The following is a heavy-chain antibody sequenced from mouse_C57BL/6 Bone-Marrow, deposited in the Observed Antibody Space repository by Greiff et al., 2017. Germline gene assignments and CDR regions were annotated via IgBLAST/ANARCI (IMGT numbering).Heavy chain of an antibody. D-gene: IGHD2-10*01. CDR1: GFTFSSYA. CDR3: ARAYYGNFAWFAY. Sequence: EVKLVESGGGLVKPGGSLKLSCAASGFTFSSYAMSWVRQTPEKRLEWVATISDGGSYTYYPDNVKGRFTISRDNAKNNLYLQMSHLKSEDTAMYYCARAYYGNFAWFAYWGQGTLVTVSA. CDR2: ISDGGSYT. V-gene: IGHV5-4*03. J-gene: IGHJ3*01.